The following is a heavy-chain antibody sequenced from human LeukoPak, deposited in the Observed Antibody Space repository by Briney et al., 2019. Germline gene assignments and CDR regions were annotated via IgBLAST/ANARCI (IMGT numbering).Heavy chain of an antibody. CDR3: ATGRSIRYFDY. J-gene: IGHJ4*02. CDR1: GGSISSYY. Sequence: SETLSLTCTVSGGSISSYYWSWIRQPPGKGLEWIGYIYYSGSTNYNPSLKSRVTISIDTSKSQFSLKLTSATAADTAIYYCATGRSIRYFDYWGQGTLLSVSS. CDR2: IYYSGST. D-gene: IGHD3-9*01. V-gene: IGHV4-59*08.